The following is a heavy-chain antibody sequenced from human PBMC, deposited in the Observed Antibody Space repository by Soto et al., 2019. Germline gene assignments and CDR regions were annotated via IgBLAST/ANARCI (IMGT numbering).Heavy chain of an antibody. CDR3: ARDTPGVVPAAHFGMDV. Sequence: QVQLVQSGAEVKKPGASVKVSCKASGYTFTSSGISWVRQAPGQGLEWMGWISAYNGNTNYAQKLQGRVTMTTDTSRRTAYMELRCLRSDDTAVYYCARDTPGVVPAAHFGMDVWGQGTTVTVSS. D-gene: IGHD2-2*01. V-gene: IGHV1-18*01. CDR1: GYTFTSSG. CDR2: ISAYNGNT. J-gene: IGHJ6*02.